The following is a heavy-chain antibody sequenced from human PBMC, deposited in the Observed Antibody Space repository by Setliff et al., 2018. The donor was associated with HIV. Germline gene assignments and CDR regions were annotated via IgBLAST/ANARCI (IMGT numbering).Heavy chain of an antibody. CDR2: IYTGGTT. V-gene: IGHV4-4*08. CDR1: GGSFSHYY. CDR3: CRSMTTVLEDAFDI. J-gene: IGHJ3*02. Sequence: PSETLSLTCAVYGGSFSHYYWNWVRQSPGQGLEWIGHIYTGGTTNYNPSLKSRVSISADMSKNHFSLNLSSVTAADTAVYYCCRSMTTVLEDAFDIWGQGAMVTVSS. D-gene: IGHD4-17*01.